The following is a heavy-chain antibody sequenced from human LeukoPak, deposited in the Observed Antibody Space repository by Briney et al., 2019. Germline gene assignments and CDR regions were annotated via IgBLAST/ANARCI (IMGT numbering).Heavy chain of an antibody. Sequence: ASVTVSCKTSGYMVSDCYMHRVRQAPGQGLEWMGWLRGDTGDTDSPQKFKGRVTMTRDTATNTAYMQLSRLTYDDTAIYFCARVRDNACDYWGQGTLVTVSS. CDR2: LRGDTGDT. CDR1: GYMVSDCY. D-gene: IGHD1-1*01. J-gene: IGHJ4*02. V-gene: IGHV1-2*02. CDR3: ARVRDNACDY.